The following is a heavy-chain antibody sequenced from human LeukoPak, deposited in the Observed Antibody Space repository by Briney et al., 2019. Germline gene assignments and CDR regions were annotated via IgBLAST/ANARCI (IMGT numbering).Heavy chain of an antibody. V-gene: IGHV4-4*07. J-gene: IGHJ4*02. CDR3: ARSRGWLDYFDY. CDR2: IYTSGST. Sequence: TSQTLSLTPTVSGGSISSYYWSWIRQPPRERLEWIGRIYTSGSTNHNPSLKSRVTTSVDKSKNQFSLKLSSVTAADTAVYYCARSRGWLDYFDYWGQGTLVTVSS. D-gene: IGHD6-19*01. CDR1: GGSISSYY.